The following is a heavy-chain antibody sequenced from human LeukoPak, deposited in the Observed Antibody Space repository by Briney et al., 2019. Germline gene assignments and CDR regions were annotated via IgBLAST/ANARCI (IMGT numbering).Heavy chain of an antibody. CDR1: GFTFSTYA. J-gene: IGHJ4*02. V-gene: IGHV3-23*01. Sequence: PGGSLRLSCAASGFTFSTYAMSWVRQAPGKGLEWVSTFSGSGGSTYYADSLKGRFTISRDNSKNTLYLQMNSLRAEDTAVYYCASTYSSGWYLYYFDYWGQGTLVTVSS. D-gene: IGHD6-19*01. CDR2: FSGSGGST. CDR3: ASTYSSGWYLYYFDY.